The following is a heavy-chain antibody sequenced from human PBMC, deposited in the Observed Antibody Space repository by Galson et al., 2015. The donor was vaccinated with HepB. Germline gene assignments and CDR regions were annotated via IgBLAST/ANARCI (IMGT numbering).Heavy chain of an antibody. CDR2: ISYDGSNK. V-gene: IGHV3-30*18. CDR3: AKGVVAYCGGICIPGVPHGRAS. J-gene: IGHJ6*02. Sequence: CAASGFTFSSYGMHWVRQAPGKGLEWVAVISYDGSNKYYADSVKGRFTISRDNSKNTLYLQMNSLRAEDTAVYYCAKGVVAYCGGICIPGVPHGRASWAQGPA. D-gene: IGHD2-21*01. CDR1: GFTFSSYG.